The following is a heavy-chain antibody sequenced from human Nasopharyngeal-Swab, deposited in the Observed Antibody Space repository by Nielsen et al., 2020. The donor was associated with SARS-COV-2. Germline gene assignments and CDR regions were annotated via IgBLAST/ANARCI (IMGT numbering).Heavy chain of an antibody. CDR1: GFTFDDYG. Sequence: SLKITCAASGFTFDDYGMHWVRQAPGKGLEWVSGISWDGLTIGYADSVKGRFTISRDNAKNSLYLQMISLRVEDMAFYYCAKATTARYDFWSGSFDYWGQGTLVTVSS. CDR3: AKATTARYDFWSGSFDY. CDR2: ISWDGLTI. D-gene: IGHD3-3*01. V-gene: IGHV3-9*03. J-gene: IGHJ4*02.